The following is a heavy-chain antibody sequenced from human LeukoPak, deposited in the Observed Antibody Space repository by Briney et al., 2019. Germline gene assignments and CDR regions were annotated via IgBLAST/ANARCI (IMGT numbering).Heavy chain of an antibody. D-gene: IGHD2-15*01. Sequence: PGGSLRLSCAASGFIFSTYRMNWVRQAPGKGLEWVSLINDSGRRTYYADSVKGRFTVSRDNSKYTLYLQMNSLRVEDTAVYYCAAFGSGYCSGGSCYIPDWGQGTLVTVSS. CDR1: GFIFSTYR. CDR2: INDSGRRT. CDR3: AAFGSGYCSGGSCYIPD. V-gene: IGHV3-23*01. J-gene: IGHJ4*02.